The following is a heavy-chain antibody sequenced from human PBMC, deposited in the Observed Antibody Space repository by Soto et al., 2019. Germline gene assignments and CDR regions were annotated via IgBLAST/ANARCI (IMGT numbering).Heavy chain of an antibody. Sequence: SGGSLRLSCAASGFTFSSYWMSWVRQAPGKGLEWVANIKQDGSEKYYVDSVKGRFTISRDNSKNTLYLHMNSLTAEDTAIYYCANEIRPNDYWGQGTLVTVSS. J-gene: IGHJ4*02. CDR1: GFTFSSYW. CDR2: IKQDGSEK. V-gene: IGHV3-7*05. CDR3: ANEIRPNDY. D-gene: IGHD4-17*01.